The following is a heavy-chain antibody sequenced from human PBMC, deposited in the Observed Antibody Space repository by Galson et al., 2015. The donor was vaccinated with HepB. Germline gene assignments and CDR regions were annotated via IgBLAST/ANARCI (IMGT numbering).Heavy chain of an antibody. D-gene: IGHD3-22*01. CDR1: GFTFSSYA. V-gene: IGHV3-30*04. J-gene: IGHJ4*02. CDR2: ISYDGSNK. Sequence: SLRLSCAASGFTFSSYAMHWVRQAPGKGLEWVAVISYDGSNKYYADSVKGRFTISRDNSKNTLYLQMNSLRAEDTAVYYCARGGTYYYDSSLDYWGQGTLVTVSS. CDR3: ARGGTYYYDSSLDY.